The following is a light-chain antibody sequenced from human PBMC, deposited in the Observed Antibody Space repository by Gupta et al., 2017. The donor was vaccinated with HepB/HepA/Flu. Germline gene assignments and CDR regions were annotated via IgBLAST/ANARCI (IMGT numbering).Light chain of an antibody. CDR2: KAS. Sequence: DIQMTQSPSTLSASVGDRVTITCRASQSISSWLAWYQQKPGKAPKLLIYKASSRESGVPSRFSGSGSGTEFTLTISSRQPDDFATYYCLHDNSFSWTFGQGTKVEIK. CDR3: LHDNSFSWT. V-gene: IGKV1-5*03. CDR1: QSISSW. J-gene: IGKJ1*01.